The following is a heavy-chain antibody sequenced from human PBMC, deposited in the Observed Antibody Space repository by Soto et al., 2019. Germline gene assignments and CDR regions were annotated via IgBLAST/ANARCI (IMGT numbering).Heavy chain of an antibody. CDR3: ARVKVGGLRYYDYYGMDV. Sequence: QVQLQQWGAGLLKPSETLSLTCAVYGGSFSGYYWSWIRQPPGKGLEWIGEINHSGSTNYNPSLKSRVTISVDTSKNQFSLKLSSVTAADTAVYYCARVKVGGLRYYDYYGMDVW. J-gene: IGHJ6*01. CDR2: INHSGST. D-gene: IGHD3-16*01. CDR1: GGSFSGYY. V-gene: IGHV4-34*01.